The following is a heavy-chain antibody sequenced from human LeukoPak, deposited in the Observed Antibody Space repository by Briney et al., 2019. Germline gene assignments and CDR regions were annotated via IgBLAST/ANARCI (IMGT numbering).Heavy chain of an antibody. D-gene: IGHD3-10*01. Sequence: PGRSLRLSCAASGFTFSSYAMHWVRQAPGKGLEWVAVISYDGSNKYYADSVKGRFTISRDNSKNTLYLQMNSLRAEDTAVYYCARTIRYYGSGRYRCDAFDIWGQGTMVTVSS. CDR2: ISYDGSNK. J-gene: IGHJ3*02. V-gene: IGHV3-30*04. CDR3: ARTIRYYGSGRYRCDAFDI. CDR1: GFTFSSYA.